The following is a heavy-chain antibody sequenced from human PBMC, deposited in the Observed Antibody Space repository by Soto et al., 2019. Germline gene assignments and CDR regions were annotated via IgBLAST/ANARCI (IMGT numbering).Heavy chain of an antibody. CDR2: IYYSGST. CDR1: GGSISSSSYY. V-gene: IGHV4-39*01. D-gene: IGHD5-12*01. J-gene: IGHJ4*02. Sequence: QLQLQESGPGLVKPSETLSLTCTVSGGSISSSSYYWGWIRQPPGKGLEWIGSIYYSGSTYYNPSLKRRVTISVDTSKNQFSLKLSSVTAADTAVYYCERLQLPGRVVDVWGQGTLVTVSS. CDR3: ERLQLPGRVVDV.